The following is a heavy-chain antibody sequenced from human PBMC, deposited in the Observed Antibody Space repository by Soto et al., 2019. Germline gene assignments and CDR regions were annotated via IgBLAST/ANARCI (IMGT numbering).Heavy chain of an antibody. CDR3: ARLIGNSWLDY. CDR2: IYYSGST. Sequence: SETLSLTCTVSGGSISSSSSYWGWIRQPPGKGLEWIGTIYYSGSTYYNSSLKSRVTMSIDTSKNQVSLQLNSVTPEDTAVYYCARLIGNSWLDYWGQGTLVTVSS. J-gene: IGHJ4*02. D-gene: IGHD6-13*01. V-gene: IGHV4-39*01. CDR1: GGSISSSSSY.